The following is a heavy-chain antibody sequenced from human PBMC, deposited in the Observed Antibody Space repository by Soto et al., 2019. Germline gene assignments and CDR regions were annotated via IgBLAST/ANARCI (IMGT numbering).Heavy chain of an antibody. CDR2: ISYDGSNK. J-gene: IGHJ6*03. Sequence: GGSLRLSCAASGFTFSSYGMHWVRQAPGKGLEWVAVISYDGSNKNYADSVKGRFTISRDNSKNTLYLQMNSLRAEDTAVYYCAKEGCSSTSCYAHYYYYYMDVWGKGTTVTVSS. CDR3: AKEGCSSTSCYAHYYYYYMDV. D-gene: IGHD2-2*01. V-gene: IGHV3-30*18. CDR1: GFTFSSYG.